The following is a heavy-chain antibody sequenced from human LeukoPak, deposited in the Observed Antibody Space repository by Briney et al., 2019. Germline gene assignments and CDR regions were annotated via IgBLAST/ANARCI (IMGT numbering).Heavy chain of an antibody. CDR2: IIPILGIA. CDR1: GGTFSSYA. D-gene: IGHD2-2*01. V-gene: IGHV1-69*04. CDR3: ARGYAYNWFDP. J-gene: IGHJ5*02. Sequence: GASVKVSCKASGGTFSSYAISWVRQAPGQGLEWMGRIIPILGIANYAQKFQGRVTITADKSTSTAYMELSSLRSEDTAVYYCARGYAYNWFDPWGQGTLVTVSS.